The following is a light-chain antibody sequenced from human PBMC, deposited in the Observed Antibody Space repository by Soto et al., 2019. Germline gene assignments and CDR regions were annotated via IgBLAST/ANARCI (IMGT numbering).Light chain of an antibody. CDR1: ETISGW. J-gene: IGKJ5*01. V-gene: IGKV1-5*01. CDR3: QQLHGYPIT. Sequence: ASETISGWLAWYQQKPGRAPKLLIYDASSLESGVPSRFSGSGSGTKFTLTISSLQADDFATYYCQQLHGYPITFGQGTRLAI. CDR2: DAS.